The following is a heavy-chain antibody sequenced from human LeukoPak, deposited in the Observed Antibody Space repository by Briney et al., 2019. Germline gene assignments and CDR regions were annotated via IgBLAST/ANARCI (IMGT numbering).Heavy chain of an antibody. V-gene: IGHV4-39*07. Sequence: SETLSLTCTVSGGSIRSSYYYWGWIRQPPGKGLEWIGEINHSGSTNYNPSLKSRVTISVDTSKNQFSLKLSSVTAADTAVYYCARGRYSYDYWGQGTLVTVSS. D-gene: IGHD5-18*01. CDR1: GGSIRSSYYY. CDR3: ARGRYSYDY. CDR2: INHSGST. J-gene: IGHJ4*02.